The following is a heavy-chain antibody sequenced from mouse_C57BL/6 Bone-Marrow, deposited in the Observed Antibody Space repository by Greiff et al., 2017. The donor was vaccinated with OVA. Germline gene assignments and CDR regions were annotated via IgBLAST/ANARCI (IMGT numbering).Heavy chain of an antibody. V-gene: IGHV2-6-1*01. J-gene: IGHJ1*03. CDR1: GFSLTSYG. CDR2: IWSDGST. CDR3: ARHGPPQITTVSWYFDV. D-gene: IGHD1-1*01. Sequence: QVQLKESGPGLVAPSQSLSITCTVSGFSLTSYGVHWVRQPPGKGLEWLVVIWSDGSTTYNSALKSRLSISKDNSKSQVFLKMNSLQTDDTAMYYCARHGPPQITTVSWYFDVWGTGTTVTVSS.